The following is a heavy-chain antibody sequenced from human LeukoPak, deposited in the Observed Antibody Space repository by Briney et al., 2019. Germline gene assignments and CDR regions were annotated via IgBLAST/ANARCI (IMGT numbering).Heavy chain of an antibody. CDR2: IYPGDSDT. V-gene: IGHV5-51*01. J-gene: IGHJ4*02. CDR3: ARRTDRSFWYLDY. CDR1: GYSFTNYW. Sequence: GESLKISCKGSGYSFTNYWIGWERQMPGKGLEWMGIIYPGDSDTRYSPSFQGQVTISADKSISTAYLQWSSPKASDTAIYYCARRTDRSFWYLDYWGQGTLVTVSS.